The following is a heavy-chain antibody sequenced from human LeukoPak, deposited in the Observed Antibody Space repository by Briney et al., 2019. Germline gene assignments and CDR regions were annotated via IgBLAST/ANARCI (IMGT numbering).Heavy chain of an antibody. J-gene: IGHJ4*02. CDR1: GGSFSGYY. Sequence: SETLSLTCAVYGGSFSGYYWSWIRQPPGKGLEWIGEINHSGGTNYNPSLKSRVTISLDTSKNQFSLKLSSVTAADTAVYYCARGLGYSYAYWGQGTLVTVSS. CDR3: ARGLGYSYAY. CDR2: INHSGGT. D-gene: IGHD5-18*01. V-gene: IGHV4-34*01.